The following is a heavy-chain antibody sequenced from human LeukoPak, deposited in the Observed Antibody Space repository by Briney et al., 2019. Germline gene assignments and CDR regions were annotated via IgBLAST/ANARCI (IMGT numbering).Heavy chain of an antibody. CDR2: ISDSGGST. Sequence: GGSLRLSCAASGFTFSNYDMSWVRQAPGKGLEWVSCISDSGGSTYYADSVKGRFTISRDNSKNTLYLQMTNLRAADTAVYYCAKDLSRAVAADWFDPWDQGSLVTVSS. D-gene: IGHD6-19*01. CDR3: AKDLSRAVAADWFDP. J-gene: IGHJ5*02. V-gene: IGHV3-23*01. CDR1: GFTFSNYD.